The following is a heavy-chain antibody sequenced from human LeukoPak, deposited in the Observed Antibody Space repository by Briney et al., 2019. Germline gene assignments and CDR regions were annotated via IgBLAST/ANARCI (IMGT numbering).Heavy chain of an antibody. CDR2: ISPTGSTT. CDR3: ARERPDVDY. V-gene: IGHV3-74*01. CDR1: GFSFSGHW. J-gene: IGHJ4*02. Sequence: PGGSLRLSCTASGFSFSGHWMHWARQLPGKGLVWVSRISPTGSTTSYADSVKGRFTVSRDNAKNTLYLQVNNLRAEDTAVYYCARERPDVDYWGQGALVTVSS.